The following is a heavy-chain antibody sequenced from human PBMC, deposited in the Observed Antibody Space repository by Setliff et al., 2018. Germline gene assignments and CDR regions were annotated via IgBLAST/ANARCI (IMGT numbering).Heavy chain of an antibody. CDR3: RLWFGELSRDY. V-gene: IGHV3-30*02. Sequence: PGGSLRLSCAASGFTFNSYNMDWVRQAPGKGLEWVAVIRFDGSNKNYADSVKGRFTISRDNSENTLYLQMNSLRAEDSAMYYCRLWFGELSRDYWGPGTLVTVSS. CDR2: IRFDGSNK. CDR1: GFTFNSYN. J-gene: IGHJ4*02. D-gene: IGHD3-10*01.